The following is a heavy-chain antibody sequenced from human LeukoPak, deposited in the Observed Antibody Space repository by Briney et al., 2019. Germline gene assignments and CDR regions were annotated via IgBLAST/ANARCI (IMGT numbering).Heavy chain of an antibody. CDR1: GGSISSGGYY. V-gene: IGHV4-31*03. CDR2: IYYSGST. J-gene: IGHJ4*02. D-gene: IGHD3-3*01. CDR3: AKVDGITIFEVFDY. Sequence: PSETLSLTCTVSGGSISSGGYYWSWIRQHPGKGLEWIGYIYYSGSTYYNPSLKSRVTISVDTSKNQFSLKLSSVTAADTAVYFCAKVDGITIFEVFDYWGQGTLVTVSS.